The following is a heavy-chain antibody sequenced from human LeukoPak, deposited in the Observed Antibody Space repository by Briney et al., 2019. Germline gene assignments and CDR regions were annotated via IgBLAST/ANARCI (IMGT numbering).Heavy chain of an antibody. J-gene: IGHJ4*02. D-gene: IGHD6-13*01. Sequence: GGSLRLSCAASGFTFSSYGMQWVRQAPGKGLEWVAVIWYDGSNKYYADSVEGRFTISRDNSKNTLYLQMNSLRAEDTAVYYCARGSDAGIAAAGTGYWGQGTLVTVSS. CDR2: IWYDGSNK. CDR1: GFTFSSYG. CDR3: ARGSDAGIAAAGTGY. V-gene: IGHV3-33*01.